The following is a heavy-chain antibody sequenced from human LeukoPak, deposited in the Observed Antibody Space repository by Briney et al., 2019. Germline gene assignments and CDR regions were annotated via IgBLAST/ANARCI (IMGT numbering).Heavy chain of an antibody. D-gene: IGHD6-13*01. CDR3: ARVTSYSSSFDY. CDR1: GGSISSYY. CDR2: IYYSGST. J-gene: IGHJ4*02. Sequence: SETLSLTCTVSGGSISSYYWSWIRQPPGKGLEWIGCIYYSGSTNYNPSLKSRVTISVDTSKNQFSLKLSSVTAADTAVYYCARVTSYSSSFDYWGQGTLVTVSS. V-gene: IGHV4-59*08.